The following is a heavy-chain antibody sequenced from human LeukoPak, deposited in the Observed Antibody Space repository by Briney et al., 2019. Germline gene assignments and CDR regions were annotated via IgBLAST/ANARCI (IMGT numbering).Heavy chain of an antibody. CDR1: GFTFRTYG. CDR2: ISYDGSNK. CDR3: ARVGYSSSWGVLGWFDP. V-gene: IGHV3-30*03. Sequence: PGGSLRLSCAASGFTFRTYGMNWVRQAPGKGLEWVAVISYDGSNKYYADSVKGRFTISRDNSKNTLYLQMNSLRAEDTAVYYCARVGYSSSWGVLGWFDPWGQGTLVTVSS. J-gene: IGHJ5*02. D-gene: IGHD6-13*01.